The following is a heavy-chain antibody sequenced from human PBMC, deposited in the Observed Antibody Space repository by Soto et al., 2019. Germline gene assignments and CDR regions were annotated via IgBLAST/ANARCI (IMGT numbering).Heavy chain of an antibody. V-gene: IGHV1-69*01. CDR2: IIPIFGTR. CDR1: GGTFSSYA. J-gene: IGHJ4*02. CDR3: ASPYYYGSGSYSNFDY. Sequence: QVQLVQSGAEVKKPGSSVKVSCKASGGTFSSYAISWVRQAPGQGLEWMGGIIPIFGTRNYAQKFQGRITITAGESTRTAYMELSSLRSEDTATYYCASPYYYGSGSYSNFDYWGQGTLVTVSS. D-gene: IGHD3-10*01.